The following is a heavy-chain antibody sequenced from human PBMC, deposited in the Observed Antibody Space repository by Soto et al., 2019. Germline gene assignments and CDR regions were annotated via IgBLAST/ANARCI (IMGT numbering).Heavy chain of an antibody. V-gene: IGHV3-74*01. CDR2: IDEYGSTI. J-gene: IGHJ4*02. CDR1: GFTFRSYW. CDR3: TRDIGGKGAY. Sequence: GGSLRLSCAASGFTFRSYWIHWVRQVPGKGLLWVSRIDEYGSTINYADSVKGRFTISRDNARNTLYLEMNSLRAEDTALYYCTRDIGGKGAYWGPGTLVTVSS. D-gene: IGHD3-10*01.